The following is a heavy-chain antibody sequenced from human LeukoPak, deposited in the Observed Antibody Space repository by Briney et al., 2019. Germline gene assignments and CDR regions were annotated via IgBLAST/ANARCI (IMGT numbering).Heavy chain of an antibody. CDR2: IYTSGST. CDR3: ARVRYSSGWYYFDY. J-gene: IGHJ4*02. V-gene: IGHV4-4*07. CDR1: GGSISSYY. Sequence: TSETLSLTCTVSGGSISSYYWSWIRQPAGKGLEWIGRIYTSGSTNYNPSLKSRVTMSVDTSKNQFPLKLSSVTAADTAVYYCARVRYSSGWYYFDYWGQGTLVTVSS. D-gene: IGHD6-19*01.